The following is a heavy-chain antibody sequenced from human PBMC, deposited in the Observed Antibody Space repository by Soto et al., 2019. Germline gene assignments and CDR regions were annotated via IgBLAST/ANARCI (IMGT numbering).Heavy chain of an antibody. CDR3: ARFNSYFDL. J-gene: IGHJ2*01. CDR2: IYYSGST. V-gene: IGHV4-59*08. Sequence: QVQLQESGPGLVKPSETLSLTCTVSGGSISSYYWSWIRQPPGKGLEWIGYIYYSGSTNYNPSLKSRVTISVDASHKQFSLKLSSVTAADTAVYFCARFNSYFDLWGRGTLVAVSS. CDR1: GGSISSYY.